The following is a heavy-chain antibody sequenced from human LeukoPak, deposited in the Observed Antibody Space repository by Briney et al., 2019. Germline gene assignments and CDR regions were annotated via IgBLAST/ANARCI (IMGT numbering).Heavy chain of an antibody. Sequence: SETLSLTCTVSGYSISSGYYWGWIRQPPGQGLEWIGSIYHSGSTYYNPSLKSRVTISVDTSKNQFSLKLSSVTAADTAVYYCTAGPKPSSCDYWGQGTLVTVSS. CDR1: GYSISSGYY. D-gene: IGHD6-13*01. J-gene: IGHJ4*02. CDR3: TAGPKPSSCDY. CDR2: IYHSGST. V-gene: IGHV4-38-2*02.